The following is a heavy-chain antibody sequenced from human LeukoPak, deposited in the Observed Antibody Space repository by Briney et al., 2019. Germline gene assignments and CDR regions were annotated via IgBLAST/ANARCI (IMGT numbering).Heavy chain of an antibody. CDR1: GFTFSSYE. Sequence: GGSLRLSCAASGFTFSSYEMNWVRQAPGKGLEWVSYISSSGSTIYYADSVKGRFTISRDNAKNSLYLQMNSLRAEDTAVYYCARETFDYDSSGYHFDYWGQGTLVTVSS. V-gene: IGHV3-48*03. CDR2: ISSSGSTI. D-gene: IGHD3-22*01. CDR3: ARETFDYDSSGYHFDY. J-gene: IGHJ4*02.